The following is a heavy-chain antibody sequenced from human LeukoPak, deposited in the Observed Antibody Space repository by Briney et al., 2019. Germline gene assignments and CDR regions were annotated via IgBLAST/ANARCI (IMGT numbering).Heavy chain of an antibody. D-gene: IGHD1-7*01. J-gene: IGHJ4*02. CDR2: ISGSADST. V-gene: IGHV3-23*01. CDR3: AKDRARGGTTDFDY. CDR1: GFTFSSYG. Sequence: GGSLRLSCAASGFTFSSYGMHWVRQAPGKGLEWVSAISGSADSTYYADSVKGQFAISRDNSKNTLYLQMNSLRAEDTVVYFCAKDRARGGTTDFDYWGQGTLVTVSS.